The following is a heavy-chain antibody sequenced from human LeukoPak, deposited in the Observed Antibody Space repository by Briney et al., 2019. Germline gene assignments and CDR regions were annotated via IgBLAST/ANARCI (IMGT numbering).Heavy chain of an antibody. CDR3: ARGGYKSYRVGSNYFDY. V-gene: IGHV4-34*01. J-gene: IGHJ4*02. Sequence: KPSETLSLTCAVYGGSFSGYYWSWIRQPPGKGVEWIGEINHSGSTNYNPSLKSRVTISVDTSKNQFSLKLSSVTAADTAVYYCARGGYKSYRVGSNYFDYWGQGTLVTVSS. CDR1: GGSFSGYY. D-gene: IGHD1-14*01. CDR2: INHSGST.